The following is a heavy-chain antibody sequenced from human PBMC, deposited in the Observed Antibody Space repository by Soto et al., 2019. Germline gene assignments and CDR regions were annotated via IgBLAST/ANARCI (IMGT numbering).Heavy chain of an antibody. Sequence: SETLSLTCTVSGGSISSSSYYWGWIRQPPGKGLEWIGSIYYSGSTYYDPSLKSRVTISVDTSKNQFSLKLSSVTAADTAVYYCARSHGPSGSYRFDYWGQGTLVTVSS. CDR1: GGSISSSSYY. V-gene: IGHV4-39*01. CDR2: IYYSGST. J-gene: IGHJ4*02. D-gene: IGHD1-26*01. CDR3: ARSHGPSGSYRFDY.